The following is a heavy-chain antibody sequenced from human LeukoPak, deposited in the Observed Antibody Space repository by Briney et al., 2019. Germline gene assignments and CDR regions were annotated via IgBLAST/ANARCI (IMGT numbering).Heavy chain of an antibody. CDR3: AKDRGIVVVITLDY. Sequence: GGSLRLSCAASGFTFGSYAMSWVRQAPGKGLEWVSAISGSGGSTYYADSVKGRFTISRDNSKNTLYLQMNSLRAEDTAVYYCAKDRGIVVVITLDYWGQGTLVTVSS. CDR2: ISGSGGST. D-gene: IGHD3-22*01. J-gene: IGHJ4*02. V-gene: IGHV3-23*01. CDR1: GFTFGSYA.